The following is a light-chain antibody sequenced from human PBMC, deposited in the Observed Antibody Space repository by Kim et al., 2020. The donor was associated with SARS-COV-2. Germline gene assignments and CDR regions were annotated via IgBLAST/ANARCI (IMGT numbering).Light chain of an antibody. CDR1: QSISSW. CDR2: KAS. CDR3: QQYNSYSLT. V-gene: IGKV1-5*03. Sequence: DIQMTQSPSTLSASVGDRVITTCRASQSISSWLAWYQQKPGKAPKLLIYKASSLESGVPSRFSGSGSGTEFTLTISSLQPDDFATYYCQQYNSYSLTFGGGTKLEIK. J-gene: IGKJ4*01.